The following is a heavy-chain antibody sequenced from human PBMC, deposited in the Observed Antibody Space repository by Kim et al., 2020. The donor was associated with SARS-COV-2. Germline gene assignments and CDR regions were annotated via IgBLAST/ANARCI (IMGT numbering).Heavy chain of an antibody. Sequence: SETLSLTCTVSGGSISSGGYYWSWIRQHPGKGLEWIGYIYYSGSTYYNPSLKSRVTISVDTSKNQFSLKLSSVTAADTAVYYCARVGDLDTDYYDSSGYYGGAFEIWGQGTMVTVS. V-gene: IGHV4-31*03. CDR3: ARVGDLDTDYYDSSGYYGGAFEI. CDR2: IYYSGST. J-gene: IGHJ3*02. D-gene: IGHD3-22*01. CDR1: GGSISSGGYY.